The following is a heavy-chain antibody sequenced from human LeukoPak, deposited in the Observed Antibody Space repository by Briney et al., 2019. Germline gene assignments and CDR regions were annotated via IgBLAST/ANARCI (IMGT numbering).Heavy chain of an antibody. J-gene: IGHJ6*03. CDR2: IYTSGST. CDR3: ARSDSGSYYSHYYYYMDV. D-gene: IGHD1-26*01. Sequence: PSQTLSLTCTVSGGSISSGSYYWSWIRQPAGKGLEWIGRIYTSGSTNYNPSLKSRVTISVDTSENQFSLKLSSVTAADTAVYYCARSDSGSYYSHYYYYMDVWGKGTTVTVSS. CDR1: GGSISSGSYY. V-gene: IGHV4-61*02.